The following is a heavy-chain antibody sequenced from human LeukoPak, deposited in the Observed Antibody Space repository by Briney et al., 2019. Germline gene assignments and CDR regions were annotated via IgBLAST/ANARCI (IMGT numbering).Heavy chain of an antibody. V-gene: IGHV1-2*02. CDR2: INPNSGDT. J-gene: IGHJ4*02. D-gene: IGHD5-24*01. Sequence: ASVKVSCKPSGYTFTGYYVHWVRQAPGLGLEWMGWINPNSGDTNYAQKFQGRVTMTRDTSISTAYMELSRLRSDDTAVYYCARGDGSPFDYWGQGTLVTVSS. CDR3: ARGDGSPFDY. CDR1: GYTFTGYY.